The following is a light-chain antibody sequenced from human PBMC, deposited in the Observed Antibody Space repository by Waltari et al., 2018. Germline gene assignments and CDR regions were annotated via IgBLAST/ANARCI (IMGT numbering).Light chain of an antibody. V-gene: IGKV3-15*01. CDR3: QHHTEWLWP. CDR2: GAS. CDR1: QNVSTN. Sequence: RELTQSPATLSLSPGERATLSCRASQNVSTNLAWFQQKPGQTPRLLIYGASTRATDIPARFSGSGSWTDFTLTINSLQSEDFAVYYCQHHTEWLWPFGQGTKVEL. J-gene: IGKJ1*01.